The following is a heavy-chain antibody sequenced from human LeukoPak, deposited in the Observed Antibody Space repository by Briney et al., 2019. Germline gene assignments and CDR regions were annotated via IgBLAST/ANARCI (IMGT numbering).Heavy chain of an antibody. V-gene: IGHV3-48*03. Sequence: GGSLRLSCAASEFTFSSYEMNWVRQAPGKGLEWVSYISSSGNSIYYADSVKGRFTISRDNAKNSLYLQMNSLRDEDTAVYYCARVTVTTNDYWGQGTLVTVSS. CDR1: EFTFSSYE. D-gene: IGHD4-17*01. J-gene: IGHJ4*02. CDR3: ARVTVTTNDY. CDR2: ISSSGNSI.